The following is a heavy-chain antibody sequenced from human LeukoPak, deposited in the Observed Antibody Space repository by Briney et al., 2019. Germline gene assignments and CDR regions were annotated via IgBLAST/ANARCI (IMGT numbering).Heavy chain of an antibody. Sequence: GGSLRLSCAASGFTFSSYWMHWVRQAPGKGLVWVSRINSDGSSTSYADSVKGRFTISRDNAKNTLYLQMNSLRAEDTAVYYCARGSYSSSGDYWGQGTLVTASS. CDR2: INSDGSST. D-gene: IGHD6-13*01. CDR3: ARGSYSSSGDY. J-gene: IGHJ4*02. V-gene: IGHV3-74*01. CDR1: GFTFSSYW.